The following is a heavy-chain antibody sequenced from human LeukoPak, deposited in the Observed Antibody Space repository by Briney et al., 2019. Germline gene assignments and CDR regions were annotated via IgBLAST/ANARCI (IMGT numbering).Heavy chain of an antibody. CDR3: ARARMALSSDSSTPGRKFDY. V-gene: IGHV3-7*01. D-gene: IGHD6-19*01. CDR2: IKQDGGEK. Sequence: GGSLRLSCAASGFSFSSYWMNWVRQAPGKGLEWVANIKQDGGEKYYVDSVKGRFTISRDNAKNSLYLQMNSLRAEDTAVFYCARARMALSSDSSTPGRKFDYWGQGTLVTVSS. J-gene: IGHJ4*02. CDR1: GFSFSSYW.